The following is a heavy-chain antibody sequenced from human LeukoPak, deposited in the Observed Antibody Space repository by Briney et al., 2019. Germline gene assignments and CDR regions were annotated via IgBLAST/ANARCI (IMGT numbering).Heavy chain of an antibody. CDR2: ISGSGGST. D-gene: IGHD6-13*01. CDR1: GFTFSSSA. CDR3: AKSITPTIAAAGTSWYYFDY. J-gene: IGHJ4*02. V-gene: IGHV3-23*01. Sequence: GGSLRLSCTASGFTFSSSAMSWARQAPGKGLEWVSAISGSGGSTYYADSVKGRFTISRDNSKNTLYLQMNSLRAEDTAVYYCAKSITPTIAAAGTSWYYFDYWGQGTLVTVSS.